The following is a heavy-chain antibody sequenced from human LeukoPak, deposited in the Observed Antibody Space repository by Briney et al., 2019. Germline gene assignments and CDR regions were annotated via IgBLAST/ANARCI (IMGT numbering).Heavy chain of an antibody. D-gene: IGHD3-10*01. CDR2: INHSGST. CDR3: AKSNGYGLVDI. J-gene: IGHJ3*02. V-gene: IGHV4-34*01. CDR1: DGSFSGYY. Sequence: PSETLSLTCAVYDGSFSGYYWSWIRQPPGEGLEWIGEINHSGSTNYNPSLKSRVTISVDTSKNQFSLNLTSVTAADTAVYYCAKSNGYGLVDIWGQGTMVTVSS.